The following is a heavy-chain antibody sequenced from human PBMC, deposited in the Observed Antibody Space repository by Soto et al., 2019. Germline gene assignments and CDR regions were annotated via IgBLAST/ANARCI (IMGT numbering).Heavy chain of an antibody. CDR3: ARDREPDGIWAFDS. J-gene: IGHJ4*02. V-gene: IGHV3-53*01. Sequence: GVSLRLSCAAFGFTLDKYTMGWVRQAPGKGLEWVAESFSSGGTQYADSVKGRFTISRDNSRNMVFLQMNGLRVEDTALYYCARDREPDGIWAFDSWGQGALVTVSS. D-gene: IGHD3-16*01. CDR2: SFSSGGT. CDR1: GFTLDKYT.